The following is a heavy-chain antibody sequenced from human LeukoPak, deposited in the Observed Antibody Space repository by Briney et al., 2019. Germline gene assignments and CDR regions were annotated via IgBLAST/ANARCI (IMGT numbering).Heavy chain of an antibody. J-gene: IGHJ5*02. CDR3: ARRGSGLNWFDP. Sequence: WIRQPPGKGLEWIGSIHYSGSTFYNPSLKSRVTVSVETSTNQFSLRLSSVTAADTAVYYCARRGSGLNWFDPWGQGTLVTVSS. D-gene: IGHD3-16*01. V-gene: IGHV4-39*07. CDR2: IHYSGST.